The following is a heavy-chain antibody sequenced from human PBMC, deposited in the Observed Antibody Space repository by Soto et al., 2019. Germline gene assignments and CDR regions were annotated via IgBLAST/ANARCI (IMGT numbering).Heavy chain of an antibody. Sequence: QVQLQESGPGLVKPSETLSLTCSVSGGSIRSYYWSWIRQAPGKGLEWIGYIYDTGSTYYNPSLKSRITISEDTSKNQYSLKMKSVTAADTAVYYCARLRQITGTLDYFDYWGQGTLVTVS. V-gene: IGHV4-59*01. CDR3: ARLRQITGTLDYFDY. CDR1: GGSIRSYY. J-gene: IGHJ4*02. CDR2: IYDTGST. D-gene: IGHD1-7*01.